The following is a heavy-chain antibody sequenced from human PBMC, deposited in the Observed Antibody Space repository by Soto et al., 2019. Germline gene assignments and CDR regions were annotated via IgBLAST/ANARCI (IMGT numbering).Heavy chain of an antibody. V-gene: IGHV4-39*01. Sequence: SETLSLTCSVSGATISSRDYYWGRLRPTPGKGLEWIGNIDYNGATYYNPSLKRRVTVSKDTSKNQFSRRVASVTSAYTAIYYCSRVMIVIIRLTVSDYGGQGTQVTSPQ. J-gene: IGHJ4*02. CDR1: GATISSRDYY. CDR2: IDYNGAT. CDR3: SRVMIVIIRLTVSDY. D-gene: IGHD3-16*02.